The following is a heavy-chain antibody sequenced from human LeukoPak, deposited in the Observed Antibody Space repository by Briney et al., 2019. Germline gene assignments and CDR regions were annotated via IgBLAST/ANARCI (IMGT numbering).Heavy chain of an antibody. CDR1: GFIFRDEY. Sequence: GGSLRLSCAVSGFIFRDEYMRGVRQAPGKGGEWVSYMSSCIIYTNYAHSVQPPSPLSRYNATTSLYLQMKSLRAEDTAVYYSAAGGRIAAAGIGAVEFDPWGQGTLVTVSS. V-gene: IGHV3-11*03. CDR2: MSSCIIYT. J-gene: IGHJ5*02. D-gene: IGHD6-13*01. CDR3: AAGGRIAAAGIGAVEFDP.